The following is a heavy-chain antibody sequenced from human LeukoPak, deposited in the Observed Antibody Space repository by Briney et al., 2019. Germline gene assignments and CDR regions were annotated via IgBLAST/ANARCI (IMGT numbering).Heavy chain of an antibody. V-gene: IGHV4-4*02. D-gene: IGHD6-13*01. J-gene: IGHJ4*02. CDR2: IYHSGST. CDR3: AREWAAAGYRKFDY. Sequence: SETLSLTCAVSGGSLSSSNWWSWLRPPPGEGLEWIGVIYHSGSTNYNPSLKSRVTISVDKSKNQFSLKLSSATAVDTAVYYCAREWAAAGYRKFDYWGQGTLVTVSS. CDR1: GGSLSSSNW.